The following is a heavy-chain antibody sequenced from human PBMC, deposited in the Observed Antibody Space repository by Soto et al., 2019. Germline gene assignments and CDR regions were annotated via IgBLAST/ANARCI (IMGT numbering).Heavy chain of an antibody. CDR1: GVSVTNGDYY. V-gene: IGHV4-30-4*01. Sequence: SETLSLTCAVSGVSVTNGDYYWSWMRQSPGKGLEWIGNIYYSETTRYNPSLNSRLNISIDTSRNQFSLQLTSVTAADTAIYYCARQRRGGYWFDPWGQGTLVTVSS. J-gene: IGHJ5*02. CDR3: ARQRRGGYWFDP. CDR2: IYYSETT.